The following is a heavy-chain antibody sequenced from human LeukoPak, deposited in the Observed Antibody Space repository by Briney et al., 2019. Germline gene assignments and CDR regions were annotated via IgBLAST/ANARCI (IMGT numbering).Heavy chain of an antibody. V-gene: IGHV3-33*06. D-gene: IGHD1-26*01. J-gene: IGHJ4*02. CDR3: AKPTRGSGSFLNDF. CDR2: IWNDGSDK. CDR1: GFTFSSYG. Sequence: GGSLRLSCAASGFTFSSYGMHWARQAPGKGLEWVAVIWNDGSDKYYADSVKGRFTISRDNSKNTLYLQMNSLRAEDTAVYYCAKPTRGSGSFLNDFWGQGTLVTVSS.